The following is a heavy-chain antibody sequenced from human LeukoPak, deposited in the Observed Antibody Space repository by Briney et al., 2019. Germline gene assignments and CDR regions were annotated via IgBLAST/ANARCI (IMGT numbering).Heavy chain of an antibody. V-gene: IGHV3-23*01. CDR2: ISPGGGTT. J-gene: IGHJ4*02. D-gene: IGHD1-14*01. CDR3: ARLNRPRGIDY. CDR1: GFSFGSEA. Sequence: GGSLRLSCVVSGFSFGSEAMSWVRQAPGRGLEWVSSISPGGGTTYYADSVKGRFTISRDNAKNSLYLQMNSLRAEDTAVYYCARLNRPRGIDYWGQGTLVTVSS.